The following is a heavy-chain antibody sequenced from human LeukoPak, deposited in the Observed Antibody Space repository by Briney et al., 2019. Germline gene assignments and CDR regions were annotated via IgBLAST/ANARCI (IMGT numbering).Heavy chain of an antibody. CDR1: GFTFSGSA. D-gene: IGHD2-2*01. CDR3: TRWDCTTTGCYPFDY. V-gene: IGHV3-73*01. J-gene: IGHJ4*02. CDR2: IRDKANSYAT. Sequence: QAGGSLRLSCAASGFTFSGSAIHWVRQASGKGPEWVGRIRDKANSYATAYIASVKGRFTISRDDSKNTAYLQMSSLKTEDTAVYYCTRWDCTTTGCYPFDYWGQGTLVTVSS.